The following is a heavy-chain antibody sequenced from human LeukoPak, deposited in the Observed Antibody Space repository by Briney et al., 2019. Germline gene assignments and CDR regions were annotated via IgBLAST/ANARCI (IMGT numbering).Heavy chain of an antibody. D-gene: IGHD2-21*02. Sequence: GGSLRLSRTASGFTFGDYAMSWFRQAPGKGLEWVGFIRSKAYGGTTEYAASVKGRFTISRDDSKSIAYLQMNSLKTEDTAVYYCTRGGLYCGGDCYLDWFDPWGQGTLVTVSS. J-gene: IGHJ5*02. CDR1: GFTFGDYA. CDR2: IRSKAYGGTT. V-gene: IGHV3-49*03. CDR3: TRGGLYCGGDCYLDWFDP.